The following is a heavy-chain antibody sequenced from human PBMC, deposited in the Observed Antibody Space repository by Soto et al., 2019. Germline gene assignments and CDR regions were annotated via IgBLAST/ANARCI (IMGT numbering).Heavy chain of an antibody. CDR3: ARDQEVPAYSTGPDYFDY. V-gene: IGHV3-11*01. CDR1: GFTFSDYY. D-gene: IGHD2-15*01. Sequence: GGSLRLSCAASGFTFSDYYMSWIRQAPGKGLEWVSYISSSGSTIYYADSVKGRFTISRDNAKNSLYLQMNSLRAEDTAVYYCARDQEVPAYSTGPDYFDYWGQGTLVTVSS. J-gene: IGHJ4*02. CDR2: ISSSGSTI.